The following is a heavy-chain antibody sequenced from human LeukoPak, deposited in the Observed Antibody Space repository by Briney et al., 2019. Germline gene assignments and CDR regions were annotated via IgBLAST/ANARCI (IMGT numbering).Heavy chain of an antibody. J-gene: IGHJ4*02. V-gene: IGHV4-34*01. CDR1: GGSFSGYY. D-gene: IGHD5-24*01. Sequence: SETLSLTCAVYGGSFSGYYWSWVRQPPGKGLEWIGEINHSGSTNYNPSLKSRVTISVDTSKNQFSLKLSSVTAADTAVYYCARGGGGDGYNTVKAYFDYWGQGTLVTVSS. CDR2: INHSGST. CDR3: ARGGGGDGYNTVKAYFDY.